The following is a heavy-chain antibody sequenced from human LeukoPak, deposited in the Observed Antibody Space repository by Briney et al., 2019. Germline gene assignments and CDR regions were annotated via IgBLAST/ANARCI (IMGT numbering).Heavy chain of an antibody. Sequence: GGSLRLSCAASGFTLSSYSMNWVRQAPGKGLEWVSSISSSSSYIYYADSVKGRFTISRDNAKNSLYLQMNSLRAEDTAVYYCATLLELLYYFDYWGRGPLVTVSS. CDR3: ATLLELLYYFDY. CDR2: ISSSSSYI. D-gene: IGHD1-7*01. CDR1: GFTLSSYS. V-gene: IGHV3-21*01. J-gene: IGHJ4*02.